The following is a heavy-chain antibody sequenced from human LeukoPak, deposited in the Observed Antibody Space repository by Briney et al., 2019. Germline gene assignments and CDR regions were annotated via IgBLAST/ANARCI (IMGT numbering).Heavy chain of an antibody. CDR1: GFAVSSNY. V-gene: IGHV3-53*01. D-gene: IGHD6-13*01. Sequence: PGGSLRLSCIGSGFAVSSNYMTWVRQAPGKGLEWLSLIYTDGGTNYAGSVKGRFTISRDNSKNTLYLQMNSLTADDTAVYYCAIFRRGSTWYYADHWGQGTLVTVSS. CDR2: IYTDGGT. CDR3: AIFRRGSTWYYADH. J-gene: IGHJ4*02.